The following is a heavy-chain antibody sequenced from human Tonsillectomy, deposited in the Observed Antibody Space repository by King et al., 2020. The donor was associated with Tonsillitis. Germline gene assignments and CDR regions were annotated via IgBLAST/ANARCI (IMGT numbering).Heavy chain of an antibody. D-gene: IGHD4-23*01. V-gene: IGHV3-33*05. CDR3: ARPEVTPTNYYYYGMDV. Sequence: VQLVESGGGVVQPGRSLRLSCAASGFTFSNSGMHWVRQAPGKGLEWVAVISYDGSIKYYADSVKGRFNISRDNSKNTLYLQMNSLRAEETAVYYCARPEVTPTNYYYYGMDVWGQGTTVTVSS. J-gene: IGHJ6*02. CDR1: GFTFSNSG. CDR2: ISYDGSIK.